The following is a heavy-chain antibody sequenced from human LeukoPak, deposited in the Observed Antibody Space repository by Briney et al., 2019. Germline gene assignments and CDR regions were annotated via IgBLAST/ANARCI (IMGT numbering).Heavy chain of an antibody. J-gene: IGHJ4*02. CDR2: IIPIFGTA. CDR3: ARDAAPYYYDSSGYLDYFDY. CDR1: GGTFGSYA. V-gene: IGHV1-69*13. Sequence: ASVKVSCKVSGGTFGSYAISWVRQAPGQGLEWMGGIIPIFGTANYAQKFQGRVTITADESTSTAYMELSSLRSEDTAVYYCARDAAPYYYDSSGYLDYFDYWGQGTLVTVSS. D-gene: IGHD3-22*01.